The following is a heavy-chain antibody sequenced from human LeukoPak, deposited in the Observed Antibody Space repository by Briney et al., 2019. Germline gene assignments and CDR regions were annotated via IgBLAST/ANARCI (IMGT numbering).Heavy chain of an antibody. CDR2: IWFDGTNK. Sequence: GGSLRLSCAASGFTFSSCGMHWVRQAPGKGLEWVAVIWFDGTNKYYADSVKGRFTISRDNSRKTLYLQMNSLRAEDTAVYYCARKSGSYPDYWGQGTLVTVSS. J-gene: IGHJ4*02. CDR3: ARKSGSYPDY. D-gene: IGHD1-26*01. CDR1: GFTFSSCG. V-gene: IGHV3-33*01.